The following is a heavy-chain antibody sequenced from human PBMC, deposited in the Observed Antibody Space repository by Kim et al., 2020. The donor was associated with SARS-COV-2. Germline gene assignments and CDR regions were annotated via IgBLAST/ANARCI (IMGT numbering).Heavy chain of an antibody. CDR2: INSDGSST. CDR3: ARADLPYSSSWSKHWFDP. CDR1: GFTFSSYW. D-gene: IGHD6-13*01. V-gene: IGHV3-74*01. J-gene: IGHJ5*02. Sequence: GGSLRLSCAASGFTFSSYWMHWVRQAPGKGLVWVSRINSDGSSTSYADSVKGRFTISRDNAKNTLYLQMNSLRAEDTAVYYCARADLPYSSSWSKHWFDPWGQGTLVTVSS.